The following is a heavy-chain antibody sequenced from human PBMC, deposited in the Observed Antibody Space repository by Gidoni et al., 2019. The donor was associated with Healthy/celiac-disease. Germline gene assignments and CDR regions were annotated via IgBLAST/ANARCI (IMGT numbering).Heavy chain of an antibody. CDR3: ARVDYYDSSGYYGAGPFDY. CDR1: GGTFSRYA. Sequence: VQLVQSGAEVKTPGSSVKVSCKASGGTFSRYAIRWVRQARGQGREWMGGIIPIFGTANYAQKFQGRVTITADESTSTAYMELSSLRSEDTAVYYCARVDYYDSSGYYGAGPFDYWGQGTLVTVSS. D-gene: IGHD3-22*01. V-gene: IGHV1-69*01. J-gene: IGHJ4*02. CDR2: IIPIFGTA.